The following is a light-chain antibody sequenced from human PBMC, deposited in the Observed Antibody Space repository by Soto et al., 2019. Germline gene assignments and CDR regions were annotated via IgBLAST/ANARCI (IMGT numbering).Light chain of an antibody. Sequence: EIVLTQSPATLSLSPGERATLSCRASQSVTKYLAWYQQKPGQAPRLLIYDTSNMATGIPARVSGSGSGTDFTLTISSLESEDSGIYDCQQCYNWLTFGGGPKVEIK. V-gene: IGKV3-11*01. CDR1: QSVTKY. J-gene: IGKJ4*01. CDR2: DTS. CDR3: QQCYNWLT.